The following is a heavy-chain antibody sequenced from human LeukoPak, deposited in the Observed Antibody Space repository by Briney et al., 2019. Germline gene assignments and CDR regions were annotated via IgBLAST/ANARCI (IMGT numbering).Heavy chain of an antibody. CDR1: GFTFSDYY. D-gene: IGHD3-22*01. J-gene: IGHJ4*02. Sequence: GSLRLSCAASGFTFSDYYMSWIRQAPGKGLEWIGYIYYSGSTNYNPSLKSRVTISVDTSKNQFSLKLSSVTAADTAVYYCARGPLNYYDSSGYPIGRYFDYWGQGTLVTVSS. CDR3: ARGPLNYYDSSGYPIGRYFDY. CDR2: IYYSGST. V-gene: IGHV4-59*01.